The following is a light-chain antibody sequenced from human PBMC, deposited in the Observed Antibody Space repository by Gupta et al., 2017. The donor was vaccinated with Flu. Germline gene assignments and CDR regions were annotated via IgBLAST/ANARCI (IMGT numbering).Light chain of an antibody. J-gene: IGLJ1*01. CDR1: SSDVGGYNY. Sequence: QSALTQPASVSGSPGQSITISCTGTSSDVGGYNYVCWYQQHPGQVPKLMIFEVTNRPSGVSDRFSGSKSGNTAFLTISGLQAEDEADYYCASYARSDIYVFGTGTKVTVL. CDR2: EVT. V-gene: IGLV2-14*01. CDR3: ASYARSDIYV.